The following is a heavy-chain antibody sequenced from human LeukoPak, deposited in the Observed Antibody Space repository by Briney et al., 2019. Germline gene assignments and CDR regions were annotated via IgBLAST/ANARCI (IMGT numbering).Heavy chain of an antibody. CDR3: PPFRDIVVGVALYYFVI. D-gene: IGHD2-15*01. CDR1: VYTFIEHY. J-gene: IGHJ4*02. V-gene: IGHV1-2*02. Sequence: ASVNVSFKGSVYTFIEHYLHWLRQAPGQGLEWMGWINPHNGDTNYAQKFQGRVTMTRDTSITTAYMELSRRKSDDKAFYYCPPFRDIVVGVALYYFVISGEKTQVTVSS. CDR2: INPHNGDT.